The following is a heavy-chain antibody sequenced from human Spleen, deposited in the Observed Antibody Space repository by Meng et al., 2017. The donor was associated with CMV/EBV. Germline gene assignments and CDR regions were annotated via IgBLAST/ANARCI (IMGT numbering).Heavy chain of an antibody. CDR3: AREFSTGYSSSL. Sequence: GESLKISCAASGFTFSSYAMSWVRQAPGKGLEWVSAISGSGGSTYYADSVKGRFTISRDNDKNLVYLQMNSLRAEDTGVYYCAREFSTGYSSSLWGQGTLVTVSS. CDR2: ISGSGGST. V-gene: IGHV3-23*01. J-gene: IGHJ4*02. D-gene: IGHD6-13*01. CDR1: GFTFSSYA.